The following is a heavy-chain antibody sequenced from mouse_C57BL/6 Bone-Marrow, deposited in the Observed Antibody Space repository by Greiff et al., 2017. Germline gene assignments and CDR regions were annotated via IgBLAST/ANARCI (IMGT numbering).Heavy chain of an antibody. D-gene: IGHD2-3*01. Sequence: VQLQQSGAELARPGASVKLSCKASGYTFTSYGISWVKQRTGQGLEWIGEIYPRSGNTYYNEKFKGKATLTADKSSSTAYMELRSLTSEDSAVYFCARLGDGYYAYYAMDYWGQGTSVTVSS. V-gene: IGHV1-81*01. CDR1: GYTFTSYG. CDR3: ARLGDGYYAYYAMDY. CDR2: IYPRSGNT. J-gene: IGHJ4*01.